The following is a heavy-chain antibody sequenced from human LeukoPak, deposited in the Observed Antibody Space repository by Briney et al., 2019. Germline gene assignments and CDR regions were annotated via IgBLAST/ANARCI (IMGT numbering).Heavy chain of an antibody. Sequence: PGGSLRLSCAASGFTFSSYGMHWVRQAPGKGLEWVAFIRYDGSNKYYADSVKGRFTISRDNSKNTLYLQMNSLRAEDTAVYYCAKDLIFGVASRYYYYYMDVWGKGTTVTVS. V-gene: IGHV3-30*02. CDR3: AKDLIFGVASRYYYYYMDV. CDR2: IRYDGSNK. D-gene: IGHD3-3*01. J-gene: IGHJ6*03. CDR1: GFTFSSYG.